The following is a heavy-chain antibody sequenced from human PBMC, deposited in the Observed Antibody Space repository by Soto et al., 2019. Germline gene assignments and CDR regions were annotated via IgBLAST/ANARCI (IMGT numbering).Heavy chain of an antibody. V-gene: IGHV3-21*01. CDR2: ISSSSIYI. CDR3: ATYKEVDFDC. CDR1: GFTFSSYS. D-gene: IGHD1-20*01. Sequence: GGSLRLSCAASGFTFSSYSMNWVRQAPGKGLEWVSSISSSSIYIYYADSVKGRFTISRDNAKNSLYLQMNSLRAEDTAVYYCATYKEVDFDCLGQGTLVAVCS. J-gene: IGHJ4*02.